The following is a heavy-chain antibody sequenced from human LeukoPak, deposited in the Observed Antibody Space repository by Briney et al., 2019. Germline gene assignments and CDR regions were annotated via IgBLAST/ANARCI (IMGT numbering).Heavy chain of an antibody. V-gene: IGHV1-46*01. CDR1: GYTFTSYY. CDR2: INPSGGGT. CDR3: ARGVHVRTYDSNHNRFDP. D-gene: IGHD3-22*01. J-gene: IGHJ5*02. Sequence: ASVKVSCKASGYTFTSYYMHWVRQAPGQGLEWMGIINPSGGGTSYAQRFQGRVIITRDMSTSTVYMELSSLTSEDTAVYYCARGVHVRTYDSNHNRFDPWGQGTLVTVSS.